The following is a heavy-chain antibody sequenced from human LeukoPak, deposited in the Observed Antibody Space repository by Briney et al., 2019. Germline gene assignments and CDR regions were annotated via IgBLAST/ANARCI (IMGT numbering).Heavy chain of an antibody. V-gene: IGHV4-39*07. CDR2: IYYSGST. D-gene: IGHD3-10*01. CDR1: GGSIGSSSYY. CDR3: ARDRVLGSYLSFDY. Sequence: SETLSLTCTVSGGSIGSSSYYWGWIRQPPGKGLEWIGSIYYSGSTYYNPSLKSRVTISVDTSKNQFSLKLSSVTAADTAVYYCARDRVLGSYLSFDYWGQGTLVTVSS. J-gene: IGHJ4*02.